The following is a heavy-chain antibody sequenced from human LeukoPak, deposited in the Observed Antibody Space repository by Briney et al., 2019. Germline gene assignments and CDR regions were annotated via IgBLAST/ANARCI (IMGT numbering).Heavy chain of an antibody. J-gene: IGHJ4*02. D-gene: IGHD1-26*01. Sequence: GGSLRLSCAASGFTLSDFYMSWIRQAPGMGLEWISYIGTRSNPIYYADSVKGRFTISRDDAKNSLYLQMNSLRDEDTAVYFCAREARGSGRDFDYWGQGILVTVSS. V-gene: IGHV3-11*01. CDR3: AREARGSGRDFDY. CDR2: IGTRSNPI. CDR1: GFTLSDFY.